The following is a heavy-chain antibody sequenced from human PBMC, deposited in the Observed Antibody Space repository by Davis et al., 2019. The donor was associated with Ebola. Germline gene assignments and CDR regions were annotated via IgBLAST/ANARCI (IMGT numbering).Heavy chain of an antibody. D-gene: IGHD3-10*01. CDR2: IGFNGNTT. Sequence: GESLKISCAASGFTFSNYAMHLVRQAPGKGLEYVSSIGFNGNTTYYADSMKGRFTISRDNAKNSLYLQMNSLRDEETAVYYCASLVGGGLIITEDAFDIWGQGTMVTVSS. V-gene: IGHV3-64*04. J-gene: IGHJ3*02. CDR3: ASLVGGGLIITEDAFDI. CDR1: GFTFSNYA.